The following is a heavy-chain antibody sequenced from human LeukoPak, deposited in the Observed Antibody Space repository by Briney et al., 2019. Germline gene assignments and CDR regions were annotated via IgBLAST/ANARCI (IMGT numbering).Heavy chain of an antibody. Sequence: SETLSLTCTVSGGSISSYYWSWIRQPPRKGLEWIGYIYYSGSTNYNPSLKSRVTISVDMSKNQFSLKLSSVTAADTAVYYCARSGSYSANDYWGQGTLVTVSS. CDR3: ARSGSYSANDY. D-gene: IGHD1-26*01. J-gene: IGHJ4*02. CDR2: IYYSGST. CDR1: GGSISSYY. V-gene: IGHV4-59*01.